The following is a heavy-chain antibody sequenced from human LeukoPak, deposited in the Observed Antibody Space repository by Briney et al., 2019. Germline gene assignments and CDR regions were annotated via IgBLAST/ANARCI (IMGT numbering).Heavy chain of an antibody. CDR1: GFSFTDYS. CDR2: IGISSGNT. J-gene: IGHJ4*02. D-gene: IGHD1-1*01. V-gene: IGHV3-11*06. Sequence: GGCLRLSCAASGFSFTDYSMNWVREAPGEGVEWISYIGISSGNTKYAVSVKGRFTISGDNAKKSLYLQMNRLRVEDTAVYYCARDHNYALDNWGQGTLVTVSS. CDR3: ARDHNYALDN.